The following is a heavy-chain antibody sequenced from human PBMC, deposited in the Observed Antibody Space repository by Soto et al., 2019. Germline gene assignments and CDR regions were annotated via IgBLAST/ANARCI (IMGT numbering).Heavy chain of an antibody. CDR2: ISPYGNT. D-gene: IGHD2-2*01. CDR1: GGSMRNDDW. J-gene: IGHJ5*02. CDR3: ARNGDSTSGICYVGWFDP. Sequence: QVQLQESGPGLVEPSGTLSLTCGVSGGSMRNDDWWSWVRQTPGKGLEGIGEISPYGNTTYNPSLKSRVTMSLATSKNPFSLKVMSLTAADTAMYYCARNGDSTSGICYVGWFDPWGQGTLVSVSS. V-gene: IGHV4-4*02.